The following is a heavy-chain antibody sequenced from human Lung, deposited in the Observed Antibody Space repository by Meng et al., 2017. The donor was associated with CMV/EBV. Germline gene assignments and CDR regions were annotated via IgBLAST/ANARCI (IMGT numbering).Heavy chain of an antibody. J-gene: IGHJ4*02. CDR3: ARALLWSSSGGHFDY. Sequence: SXTXSLXXNVSGGSMTPYYWNWIRQTPGKGLEWIGYVYYSGSINYNPSLKSRVTISVDTSRNQFSLKLSSVTAADTGFYYWARALLWSSSGGHFDYWGQGXLVTVSS. CDR1: GGSMTPYY. D-gene: IGHD3-3*01. V-gene: IGHV4-59*01. CDR2: VYYSGSI.